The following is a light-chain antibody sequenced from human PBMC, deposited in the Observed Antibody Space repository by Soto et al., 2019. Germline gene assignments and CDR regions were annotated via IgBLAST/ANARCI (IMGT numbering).Light chain of an antibody. CDR1: QGVSSY. Sequence: EIVMTQSPATLSVSPGERVTLSCRASQGVSSYLAWYQQKPGQAPRLLIYGASTKASGVPARFSGSGSGTEFTLTISSLQSEDFAIYYCQQYDNWPPRLSFGAGTKVEIK. CDR3: QQYDNWPPRLS. J-gene: IGKJ4*01. V-gene: IGKV3D-15*01. CDR2: GAS.